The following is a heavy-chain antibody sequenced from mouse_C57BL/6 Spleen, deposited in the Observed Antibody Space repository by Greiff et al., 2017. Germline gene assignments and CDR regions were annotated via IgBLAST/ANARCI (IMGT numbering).Heavy chain of an antibody. CDR2: IHPNSGST. CDR1: GYTFTSYW. D-gene: IGHD2-1*01. J-gene: IGHJ3*01. CDR3: AREGGYGNPFAY. V-gene: IGHV1-64*01. Sequence: QVQLQQPGAELVKPGASVKLSCKASGYTFTSYWMHWVKQRPGQGLEWIGMIHPNSGSTNYNEKFKSKATLTVDKSSSTAYMQLSSLTSEDSAVDCCAREGGYGNPFAYWGQGTLVTVSA.